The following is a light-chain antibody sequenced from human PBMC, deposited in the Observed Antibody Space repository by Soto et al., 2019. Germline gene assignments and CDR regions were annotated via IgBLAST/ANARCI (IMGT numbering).Light chain of an antibody. J-gene: IGKJ4*01. CDR2: GAY. CDR1: QSVSKNF. Sequence: EIVLTQSPGTLSLSPGERATLSCRASQSVSKNFLAWYQQKPGQDPRLLIRGAYNSATGIPDRFSGSGSETDFSHTIDRLEPEDLAVYFFQQYGSSPPTCGGGTKVAIK. V-gene: IGKV3-20*01. CDR3: QQYGSSPPT.